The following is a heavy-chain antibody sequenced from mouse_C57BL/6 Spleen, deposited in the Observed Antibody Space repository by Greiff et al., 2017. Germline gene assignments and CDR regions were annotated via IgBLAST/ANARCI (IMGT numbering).Heavy chain of an antibody. V-gene: IGHV14-1*01. CDR1: GFNIKDYY. Sequence: VQLQQSGAELVRPGASVKLSCTASGFNIKDYYMHWVKQRPEQGLEWIGRIDPEDGDTEYAPKFQGKATMTADTSSNTAYLQLSSLTSEDTAVYYCTTRYGNYVRYYAMDYWGQGTSVTVSS. D-gene: IGHD2-1*01. CDR3: TTRYGNYVRYYAMDY. J-gene: IGHJ4*01. CDR2: IDPEDGDT.